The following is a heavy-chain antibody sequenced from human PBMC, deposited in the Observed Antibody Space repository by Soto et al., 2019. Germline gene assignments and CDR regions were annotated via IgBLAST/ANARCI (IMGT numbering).Heavy chain of an antibody. CDR1: GFTFSSYG. D-gene: IGHD2-15*01. Sequence: PGGSLRLSCAASGFTFSSYGMHWVRQAPGKGLEWVAVISYDGSNKYYADSVKGRFTISRDNSKNTLYLQMNSLRAEDTAVYYCAKVLEGCSGGSCYPRSLFDYWGQGTLVTVSS. J-gene: IGHJ4*02. CDR3: AKVLEGCSGGSCYPRSLFDY. V-gene: IGHV3-30*18. CDR2: ISYDGSNK.